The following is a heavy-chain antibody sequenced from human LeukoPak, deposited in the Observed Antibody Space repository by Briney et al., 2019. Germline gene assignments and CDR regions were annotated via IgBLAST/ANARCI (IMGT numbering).Heavy chain of an antibody. V-gene: IGHV3-9*02. CDR3: AKVPKQQLACWYFDL. CDR1: GFTSDDYA. D-gene: IGHD6-13*01. CDR2: ISWNSGSI. J-gene: IGHJ2*01. Sequence: GGSLRLSCAASGFTSDDYAMHSVRQAPGKGLEWVSGISWNSGSIGYADSVKGRFTISRDNAKNSLYLQMNSLRAEDTALYYCAKVPKQQLACWYFDLWGRGTLVTVSS.